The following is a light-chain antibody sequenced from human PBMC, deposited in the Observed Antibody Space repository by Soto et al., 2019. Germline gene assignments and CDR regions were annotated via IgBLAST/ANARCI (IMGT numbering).Light chain of an antibody. CDR3: VQYMGSGIGV. CDR1: SGSDSTSYY. J-gene: IGLJ3*02. V-gene: IGLV8-61*01. CDR2: STN. Sequence: QTVVTQEHCFPVSPEGPVRLTGGLSSGSDSTSYYPSWYQQTPGQAPRTLIYSTNTRSSGVPDRFSGSILGNKAALTITGAQADDESDYYCVQYMGSGIGVFGGGTKLTVL.